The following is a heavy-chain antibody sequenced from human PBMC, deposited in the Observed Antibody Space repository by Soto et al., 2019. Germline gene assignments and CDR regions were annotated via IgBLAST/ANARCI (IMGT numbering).Heavy chain of an antibody. D-gene: IGHD1-26*01. Sequence: SVKVSCKASGGTFSSYAISWVRQAPGQGLEWMGGIIPIFGTANYAQKFQGRVTITADESTSTAYMELSSLRSEDTAVYYCARPGSPLGYYYYGMDVWGQGTTVTVSS. CDR3: ARPGSPLGYYYYGMDV. CDR2: IIPIFGTA. J-gene: IGHJ6*02. V-gene: IGHV1-69*13. CDR1: GGTFSSYA.